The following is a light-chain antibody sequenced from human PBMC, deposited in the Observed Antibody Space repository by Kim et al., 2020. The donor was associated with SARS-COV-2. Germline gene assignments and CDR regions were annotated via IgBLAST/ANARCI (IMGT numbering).Light chain of an antibody. CDR1: SSDVGGYNY. V-gene: IGLV2-8*01. J-gene: IGLJ1*01. CDR3: SSYAGSNHYG. Sequence: GQSVTISCTGTSSDVGGYNYVSWYQQHPGKAPKLMIYEVTKRPSGVPDRFSGSKSGNTASLTVSGLQAEDEADYYCSSYAGSNHYGCGTGTKVTVL. CDR2: EVT.